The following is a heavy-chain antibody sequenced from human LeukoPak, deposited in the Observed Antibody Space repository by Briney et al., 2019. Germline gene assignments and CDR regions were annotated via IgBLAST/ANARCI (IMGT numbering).Heavy chain of an antibody. Sequence: ASLKVSCKASGYTFTGYYMHWVRQAPGQGLEWMGWINPNSGGTNYAQKFQGRVTMTRDTSISTAYMELSRLRSDDTAVYYCARGPAYSSTWYLTYYFDYWGQGTLVTVPS. J-gene: IGHJ4*02. D-gene: IGHD6-13*01. CDR3: ARGPAYSSTWYLTYYFDY. CDR1: GYTFTGYY. CDR2: INPNSGGT. V-gene: IGHV1-2*02.